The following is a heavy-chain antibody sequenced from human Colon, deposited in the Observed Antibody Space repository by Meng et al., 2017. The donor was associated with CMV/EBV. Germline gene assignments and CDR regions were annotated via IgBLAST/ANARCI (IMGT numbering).Heavy chain of an antibody. CDR1: GGSISNYY. Sequence: GSLRLSCTVSGGSISNYYWNWIRQTPGKGLEWIGYTYHSGSTNYNPSFKSRATMSVDTSKNQISLKLNSVTAADTAVYCCAGLYGTYFSSWFDPWGQGTLVTVSS. V-gene: IGHV4-59*01. CDR2: TYHSGST. D-gene: IGHD1/OR15-1a*01. CDR3: AGLYGTYFSSWFDP. J-gene: IGHJ5*02.